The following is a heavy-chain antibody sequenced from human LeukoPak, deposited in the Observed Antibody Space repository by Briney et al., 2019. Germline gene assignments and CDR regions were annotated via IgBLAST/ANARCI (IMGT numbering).Heavy chain of an antibody. D-gene: IGHD2-15*01. CDR2: IIPIFGTA. CDR1: GGTFSSYA. Sequence: SVKVSCKASGGTFSSYAISWVRQAPGQGLEWMGRIIPIFGTANYAQKCQGRVTITTDESTSTAYMGLSSLRSEDTAVYYCARESPQGIVVVVAENWFDPWGQGTLVTVSS. J-gene: IGHJ5*02. V-gene: IGHV1-69*05. CDR3: ARESPQGIVVVVAENWFDP.